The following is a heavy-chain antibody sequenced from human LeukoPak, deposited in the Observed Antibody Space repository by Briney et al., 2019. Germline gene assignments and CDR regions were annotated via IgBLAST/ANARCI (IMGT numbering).Heavy chain of an antibody. V-gene: IGHV3-48*01. D-gene: IGHD3-22*01. CDR1: GFTFSSYS. J-gene: IGHJ4*02. CDR3: AREPPYDSSGYYGDY. Sequence: GGSLRLSCAASGFTFSSYSINWVRQAPGKGVGWVSYISSSSSTIYYADSVKGRFTIPRDNAKNSLYLQMNSLRAEDTAVYYCAREPPYDSSGYYGDYWGQGTLVTVSS. CDR2: ISSSSSTI.